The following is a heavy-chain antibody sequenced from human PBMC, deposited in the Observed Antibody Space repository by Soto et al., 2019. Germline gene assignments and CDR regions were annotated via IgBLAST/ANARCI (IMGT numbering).Heavy chain of an antibody. J-gene: IGHJ4*02. CDR2: IYYSGST. CDR1: GGSIISGDYY. V-gene: IGHV4-30-4*01. CDR3: ARAGPRAVAGAGYYFDY. Sequence: PAETLSLTCTVSGGSIISGDYYLICIRQPPGKGLELIGYIYYSGSTYYNPSLKSRVTISVDTSKNQFSLKLSSVTAADTAVYYCARAGPRAVAGAGYYFDYWGQGTLVTVSS. D-gene: IGHD6-19*01.